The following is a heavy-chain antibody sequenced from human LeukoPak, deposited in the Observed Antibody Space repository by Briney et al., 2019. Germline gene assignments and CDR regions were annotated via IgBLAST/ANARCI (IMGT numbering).Heavy chain of an antibody. V-gene: IGHV3-30*18. CDR3: VKGGDYGSGSYYNVYFYGMDV. CDR1: GFTFSSYG. CDR2: IGYDGSNK. Sequence: GRSLRLSCAASGFTFSSYGMHGVRQAPGRGWGGVAYIGYDGSNKYFEDSMKGRFTISRDNSKNTLYLEMNSLRAEDTAVYYCVKGGDYGSGSYYNVYFYGMDVWGQGTTVIVSS. D-gene: IGHD3-10*01. J-gene: IGHJ6*02.